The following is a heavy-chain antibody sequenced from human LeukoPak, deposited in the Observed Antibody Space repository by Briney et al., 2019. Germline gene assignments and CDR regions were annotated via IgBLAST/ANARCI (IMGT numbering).Heavy chain of an antibody. CDR3: ARGRGSWSMGHYVMDV. J-gene: IGHJ6*02. CDR1: GYTFTSYD. D-gene: IGHD6-13*01. CDR2: MNPNSGNT. V-gene: IGHV1-8*01. Sequence: ASVTASCTASGYTFTSYDINWVRQAPGQGLEWMGWMNPNSGNTGYAQKFQGRVTMTRNTSISTAYMELSSLRSEDTAVYYCARGRGSWSMGHYVMDVWGQGTTVTVSS.